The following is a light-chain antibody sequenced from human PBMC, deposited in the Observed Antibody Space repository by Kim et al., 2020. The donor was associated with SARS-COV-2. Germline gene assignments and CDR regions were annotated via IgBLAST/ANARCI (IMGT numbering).Light chain of an antibody. CDR3: QQYNNWPFT. CDR1: QILRNN. CDR2: GAS. J-gene: IGKJ3*01. Sequence: VSPGERATLSFRSSQILRNNLAWYQQKPGQVLRLLIDGASIRATDIPARFSGSGSGTEYTLTIDSLQSDYFAVYYCQQYNNWPFTFGPGTKVDIK. V-gene: IGKV3-15*01.